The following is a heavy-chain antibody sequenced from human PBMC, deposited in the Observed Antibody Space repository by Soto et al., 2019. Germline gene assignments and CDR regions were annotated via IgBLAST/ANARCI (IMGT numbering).Heavy chain of an antibody. Sequence: QVQLVESGGGLVKPGGSLRLSCAASGFTFSDYYMSWIRQAPGKWLEWVSYISSSSSYTNYADSVKGRFTISRDNAKNSLYLQMNSLRAEDTAVYYCATTPVGYYYGMDVWGQGTTVTVSS. CDR2: ISSSSSYT. CDR3: ATTPVGYYYGMDV. D-gene: IGHD1-26*01. V-gene: IGHV3-11*05. CDR1: GFTFSDYY. J-gene: IGHJ6*02.